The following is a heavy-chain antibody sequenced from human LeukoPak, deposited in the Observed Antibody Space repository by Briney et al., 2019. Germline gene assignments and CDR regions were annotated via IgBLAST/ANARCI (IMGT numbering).Heavy chain of an antibody. D-gene: IGHD2-21*01. V-gene: IGHV3-21*01. CDR2: ISSSSSYI. J-gene: IGHJ6*02. CDR1: GFTFSSYN. CDR3: ARDFKGGDYGMDV. Sequence: GGSLRLSCAASGFTFSSYNMNWVRQAPGKGLEWVSSISSSSSYIYYADSVKGRFTISRDNAKNSLYLQMNSLRAEDTAVYYCARDFKGGDYGMDVWGQGTTVTVSS.